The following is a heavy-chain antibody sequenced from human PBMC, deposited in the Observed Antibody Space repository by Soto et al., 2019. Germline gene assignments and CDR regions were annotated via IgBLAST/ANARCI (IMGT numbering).Heavy chain of an antibody. CDR2: TYYRSKWQS. D-gene: IGHD3-16*01. CDR3: ARIGDYLAEC. V-gene: IGHV6-1*01. J-gene: IGHJ4*01. CDR1: GDSFSSKSAA. Sequence: SQTLSLTCAISGDSFSSKSAAWHWIRQSPSRGLEWLGRTYYRSKWQSNYAVSVKSRITINPDTSKNQFSLQLRSVTPDDTAVYFCARIGDYLAECWGQGTLVTFSS.